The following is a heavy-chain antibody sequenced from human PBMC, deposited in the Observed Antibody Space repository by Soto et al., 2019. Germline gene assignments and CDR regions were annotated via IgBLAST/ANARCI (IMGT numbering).Heavy chain of an antibody. Sequence: QLQLRESGPGLVKPSETLSLTCIVSGGSISSSSYYWGWIRQPPGKGLEWIGSIYYTGSTYYNPSLKSRVTISVDTSNNQFSLKQTSVTAADTAVYYCARQGGVLDGYNSWGLFYWGQGTLVTVSS. J-gene: IGHJ4*01. V-gene: IGHV4-39*01. CDR3: ARQGGVLDGYNSWGLFY. CDR2: IYYTGST. CDR1: GGSISSSSYY. D-gene: IGHD5-12*01.